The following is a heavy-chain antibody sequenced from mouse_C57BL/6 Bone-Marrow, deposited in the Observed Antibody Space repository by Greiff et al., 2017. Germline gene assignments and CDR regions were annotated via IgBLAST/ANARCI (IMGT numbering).Heavy chain of an antibody. Sequence: VQLQQSGPVLVKPGASVKMSCKASGYTFTDYYMNWVKQSHGKSLEWIGVINPYNGGTSYNQKFKGKATLTVDKSSSTAYMELNSLTSEDSAVYYCARCPYYGNYGFAYWGQGTLVTVSA. CDR1: GYTFTDYY. CDR2: INPYNGGT. V-gene: IGHV1-19*01. D-gene: IGHD2-10*01. J-gene: IGHJ3*01. CDR3: ARCPYYGNYGFAY.